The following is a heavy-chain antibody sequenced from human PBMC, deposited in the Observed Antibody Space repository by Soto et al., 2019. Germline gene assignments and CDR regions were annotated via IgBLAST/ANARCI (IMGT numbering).Heavy chain of an antibody. V-gene: IGHV4-61*01. Sequence: SETLSLTCTVSGGSVSSGNYYWSWIRQPPGKGLEWIGYIYYSGITNFNPSLKSRVTISVDTSKNQFSLKLSSVTAADTAVYYCARDQDFWSGPHPLDVWGQGTTVTVSS. CDR2: IYYSGIT. CDR3: ARDQDFWSGPHPLDV. D-gene: IGHD3-3*01. J-gene: IGHJ6*02. CDR1: GGSVSSGNYY.